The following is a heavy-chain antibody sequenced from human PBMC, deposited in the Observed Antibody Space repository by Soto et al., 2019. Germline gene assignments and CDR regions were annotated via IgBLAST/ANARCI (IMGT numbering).Heavy chain of an antibody. Sequence: SETLSLTCTVSGGSISSSSYYWGWIRQPPGKGLEWIGSIYYSGSTYYNPSLKSRVTISVDTSKNQFSLKLSSVTAADTAVYYCARSARGFVWQQLGSWFDPWGQGTLVTVSS. CDR3: ARSARGFVWQQLGSWFDP. V-gene: IGHV4-39*01. J-gene: IGHJ5*02. CDR1: GGSISSSSYY. CDR2: IYYSGST. D-gene: IGHD6-13*01.